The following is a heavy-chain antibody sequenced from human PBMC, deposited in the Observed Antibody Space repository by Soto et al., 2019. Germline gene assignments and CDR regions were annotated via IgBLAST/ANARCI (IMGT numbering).Heavy chain of an antibody. CDR1: GFTFDDYA. J-gene: IGHJ6*03. Sequence: GGSLRLSCAASGFTFDDYAMHRVRQAPGKGLEWVSGISWNSGSIGYADSVKGRFTISRDNAKNSLYLQMNSLRAEDTALYYCAKESSDTAMGRGYYYYYYMDVWGKGTTVTVSS. D-gene: IGHD5-18*01. CDR2: ISWNSGSI. V-gene: IGHV3-9*01. CDR3: AKESSDTAMGRGYYYYYYMDV.